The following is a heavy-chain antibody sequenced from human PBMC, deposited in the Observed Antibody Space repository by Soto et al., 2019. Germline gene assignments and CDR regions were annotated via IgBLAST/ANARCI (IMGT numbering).Heavy chain of an antibody. CDR2: ISGSGGST. V-gene: IGHV3-23*01. J-gene: IGHJ6*02. CDR1: GFTFSSYA. D-gene: IGHD3-3*01. CDR3: AKDRIFLEWFYYGMDV. Sequence: GGSLRLSCAASGFTFSSYAMSWVRQAPGKGLEWVSAISGSGGSTYYADSVKGRFTISRDNSKNTLYLQMNSLRAEDTAVYYCAKDRIFLEWFYYGMDVWGQGTTVTVSS.